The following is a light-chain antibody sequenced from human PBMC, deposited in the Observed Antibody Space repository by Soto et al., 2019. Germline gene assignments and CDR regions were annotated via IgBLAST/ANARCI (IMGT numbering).Light chain of an antibody. CDR1: SSDVGGYNY. Sequence: QSVLTQPASVSGSPGQSITISCTGTSSDVGGYNYLSWYQQHPGKAPKVMIYAVSNRPSGVSNRVSGSKSGNTASLTISGLEAEDEAYYCCSSYTTSGTPVFGGGTKLTVL. J-gene: IGLJ3*02. CDR2: AVS. V-gene: IGLV2-14*01. CDR3: SSYTTSGTPV.